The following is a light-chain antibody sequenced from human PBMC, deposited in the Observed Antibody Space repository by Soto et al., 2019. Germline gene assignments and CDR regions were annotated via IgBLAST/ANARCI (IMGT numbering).Light chain of an antibody. V-gene: IGKV3-20*01. CDR1: QSVRSSY. J-gene: IGKJ1*01. CDR3: QQYGTSPRT. CDR2: GVS. Sequence: EIVLTQSPGTLSLSPGERATLSCRASQSVRSSYLAWYQQKLGQAPRLLIYGVSNRATGIPDRFSGSGSGTDFTLIISSLESEDFTVYYCQQYGTSPRTFGQGTKVEIK.